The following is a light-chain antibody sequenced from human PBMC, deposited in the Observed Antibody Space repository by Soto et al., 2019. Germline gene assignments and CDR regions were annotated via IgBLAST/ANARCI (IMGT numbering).Light chain of an antibody. Sequence: DIQMTQSPSSLSASLGDRVTITCRASQSIAFFLNWYQQKPGSAPKLLIYAASTLRSGVPSRCSGSGSETDFTLTISSLEPEDFATYFCQQSSTTPPTFGGGTKVEIK. V-gene: IGKV1-39*01. CDR3: QQSSTTPPT. CDR2: AAS. CDR1: QSIAFF. J-gene: IGKJ4*01.